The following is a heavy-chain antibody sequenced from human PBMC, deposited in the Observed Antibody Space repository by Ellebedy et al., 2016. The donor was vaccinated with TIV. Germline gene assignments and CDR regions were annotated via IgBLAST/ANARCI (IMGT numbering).Heavy chain of an antibody. Sequence: GESLKISCAASGFSFSNYDMHWVRQPPGKGLEWVAVIYHYGHSIYYVDSVKGRFIISRDNAKNTLYLQMNSMRVEDTAVYFCARESDGYDLRQLDYWGQGTLVTVSS. D-gene: IGHD5-12*01. J-gene: IGHJ4*02. CDR1: GFSFSNYD. CDR3: ARESDGYDLRQLDY. CDR2: IYHYGHSI. V-gene: IGHV3-33*01.